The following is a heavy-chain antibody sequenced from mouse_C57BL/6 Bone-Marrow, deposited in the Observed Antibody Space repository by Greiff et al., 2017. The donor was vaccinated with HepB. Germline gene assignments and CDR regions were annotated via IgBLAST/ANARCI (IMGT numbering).Heavy chain of an antibody. V-gene: IGHV14-4*01. CDR1: GFNIKDDY. D-gene: IGHD1-1*01. Sequence: EVQLQQSGAELVRPGASVKLSCTASGFNIKDDYMHWVKQRPEQGLEWIGWIDPENGDTEYASKFQGKATITADNSSNTAYLQLSSLTSEDTAVYYCTGSNYLYFYAMDYWGQGTSVTVSS. CDR3: TGSNYLYFYAMDY. J-gene: IGHJ4*01. CDR2: IDPENGDT.